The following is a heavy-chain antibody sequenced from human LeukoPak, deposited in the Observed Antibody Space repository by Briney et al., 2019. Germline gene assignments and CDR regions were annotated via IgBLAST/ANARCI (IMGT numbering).Heavy chain of an antibody. CDR3: ARDLNDLLQNYRSTWYPADY. J-gene: IGHJ4*02. CDR1: GFTFSSYS. CDR2: VNNDGSST. D-gene: IGHD6-13*01. V-gene: IGHV3-74*01. Sequence: GGSLRLSCAASGFTFSSYSMNWVRQAPGKGLVWVSRVNNDGSSTSYADSVKGRFTISRDNTKNTLYLQMNSLRAEDTAVYYCARDLNDLLQNYRSTWYPADYWGQGTLVTVSS.